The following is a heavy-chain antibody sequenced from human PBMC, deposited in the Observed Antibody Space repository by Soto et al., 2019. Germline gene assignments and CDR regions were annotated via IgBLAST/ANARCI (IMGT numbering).Heavy chain of an antibody. D-gene: IGHD1-26*01. V-gene: IGHV3-23*01. CDR3: AKIYASGSYYLPLGY. Sequence: GGSLRLSCAASGFTFSSYAMSWVRQAPGKGLEWVSAISGSGGSTYYADSVKGRFTISRDNSKNTLYLQMNSLRAEDTAVYYCAKIYASGSYYLPLGYWGQGTLVTVSS. CDR2: ISGSGGST. J-gene: IGHJ4*02. CDR1: GFTFSSYA.